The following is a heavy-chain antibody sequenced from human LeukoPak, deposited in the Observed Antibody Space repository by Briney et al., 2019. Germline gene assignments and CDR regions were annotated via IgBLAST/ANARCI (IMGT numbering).Heavy chain of an antibody. V-gene: IGHV3-11*04. Sequence: PGGSLRLSCAASGFTVSSNYMSWVRQAPGKGLEWVSYISSSGSTIYYADSVKGRFTISRDNAKNSLYLQMNSLRAEDTAVYYCARDSTYYYDSSGFPGYYMDVWGKGTTVTISS. CDR2: ISSSGSTI. J-gene: IGHJ6*03. D-gene: IGHD3-22*01. CDR1: GFTVSSNY. CDR3: ARDSTYYYDSSGFPGYYMDV.